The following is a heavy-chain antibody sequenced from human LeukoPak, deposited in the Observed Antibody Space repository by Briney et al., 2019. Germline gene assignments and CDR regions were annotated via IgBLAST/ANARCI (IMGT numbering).Heavy chain of an antibody. CDR2: ISGSGGST. D-gene: IGHD3-10*01. J-gene: IGHJ3*02. Sequence: TGGSLRLSWAAAGFTFSSYAMSWVRQAPGKGLEWVSAISGSGGSTYYADSVKGRFTICRDNSKNTLYLQMNSLRAEDTAVYYCAKSTSSGAFDIWGQGTMVTVSS. V-gene: IGHV3-23*01. CDR3: AKSTSSGAFDI. CDR1: GFTFSSYA.